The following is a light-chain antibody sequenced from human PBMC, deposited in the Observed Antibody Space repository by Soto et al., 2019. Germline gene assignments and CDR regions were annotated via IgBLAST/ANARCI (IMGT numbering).Light chain of an antibody. Sequence: QSVLTQPPSVSGAPGQSVTISCTGSSSKIGAGYDVHWYQQLPGTAPKLLIYGNSNRPSGVPDRFSGSKSGTSASLAITRLQAEDEADYYCQSYDSSRYVFGTGTKVTVL. J-gene: IGLJ1*01. CDR2: GNS. V-gene: IGLV1-40*01. CDR1: SSKIGAGYD. CDR3: QSYDSSRYV.